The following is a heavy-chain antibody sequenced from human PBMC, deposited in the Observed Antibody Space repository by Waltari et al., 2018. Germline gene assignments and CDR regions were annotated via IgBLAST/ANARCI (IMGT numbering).Heavy chain of an antibody. J-gene: IGHJ4*02. V-gene: IGHV4-34*01. CDR1: GGSFSGYY. CDR3: ARGSRTFDY. CDR2: INHSGST. Sequence: QVQLQQWGAGLLKPSATLSLTCAVYGGSFSGYYWSWIRQPPVKGLEWIGEINHSGSTNYNPSLKSRVTISVDTSKNQFSLKLSSVTAADTAVYYCARGSRTFDYWGQGTLVTVSS.